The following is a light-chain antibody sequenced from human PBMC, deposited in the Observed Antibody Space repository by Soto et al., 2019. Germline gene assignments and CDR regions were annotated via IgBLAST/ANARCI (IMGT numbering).Light chain of an antibody. CDR2: SAS. Sequence: DIQMTLERSGLSTPRGDSNSTPSXTSQGISNWLVWYQQKPGTAPKSLIYSASTLQSGVPSRFSGSGSSTEFTLTISSLQPEDVATYYCQQYKSYPHTSGQATK. CDR1: QGISNW. CDR3: QQYKSYPHT. V-gene: IGKV1D-16*01. J-gene: IGKJ2*01.